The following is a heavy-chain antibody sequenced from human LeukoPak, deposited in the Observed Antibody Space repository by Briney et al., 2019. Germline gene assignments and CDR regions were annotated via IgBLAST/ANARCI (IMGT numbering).Heavy chain of an antibody. D-gene: IGHD3-9*01. CDR3: ARAGKTAAIRYFDWLVPGFDP. CDR1: GFTFSSYS. Sequence: GGSLRLSCAASGFTFSSYSMNWVRQAPGKELEWVSYISSSSSTIYYADSVKGRFTISRDNAKNSLYLQMNSLRAEDTAVYYCARAGKTAAIRYFDWLVPGFDPWGQGTLVTVSS. V-gene: IGHV3-48*01. CDR2: ISSSSSTI. J-gene: IGHJ5*02.